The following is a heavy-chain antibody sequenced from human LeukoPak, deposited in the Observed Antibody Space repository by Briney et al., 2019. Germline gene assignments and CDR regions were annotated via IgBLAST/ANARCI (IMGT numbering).Heavy chain of an antibody. Sequence: GGSLRLSCAASGFTFSSYGMHWVRQAPGKGLEWVAVISYDGSNKYYADSVKGRFTISRDNSKNTLYLQMNSLRAEDTTVYYCARGGTYYEGASDAFDIWGQGTMVTVSS. CDR3: ARGGTYYEGASDAFDI. CDR2: ISYDGSNK. CDR1: GFTFSSYG. V-gene: IGHV3-30*03. D-gene: IGHD3-22*01. J-gene: IGHJ3*02.